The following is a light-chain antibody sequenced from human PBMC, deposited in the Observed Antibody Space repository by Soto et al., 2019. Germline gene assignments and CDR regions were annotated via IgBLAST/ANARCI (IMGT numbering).Light chain of an antibody. Sequence: PSTLSASVGDRVTITCRASQSISSWLAWYQQKPGKAPKLLIYDASSLESGVPSRFSGSGSGTEFTLTISSLQPDDFATYYCQQYNSYSYTFGQGTKVDIK. CDR2: DAS. CDR3: QQYNSYSYT. J-gene: IGKJ2*01. CDR1: QSISSW. V-gene: IGKV1-5*01.